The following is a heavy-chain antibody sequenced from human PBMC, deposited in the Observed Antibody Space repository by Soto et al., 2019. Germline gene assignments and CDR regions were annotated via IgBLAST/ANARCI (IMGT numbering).Heavy chain of an antibody. V-gene: IGHV4-59*02. CDR1: GGSVSNYY. CDR2: IYYSGST. Sequence: SETLSLTCAVSGGSVSNYYWGWMRQPPGQGLEWIGYIYYSGSTYYNPSLKSRVTISVDTSRSQFSLKLTSVSAADTAVYYCARYSNDGFHFDSWGQGTLVTVSS. D-gene: IGHD2-15*01. CDR3: ARYSNDGFHFDS. J-gene: IGHJ4*02.